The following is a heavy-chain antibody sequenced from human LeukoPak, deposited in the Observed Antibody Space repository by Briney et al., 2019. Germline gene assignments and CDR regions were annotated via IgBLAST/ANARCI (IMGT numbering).Heavy chain of an antibody. J-gene: IGHJ6*03. V-gene: IGHV4-34*01. CDR3: TGDTPRAATFYYYYYNNTDV. D-gene: IGHD2-15*01. CDR2: INHSGST. Sequence: SETLSLTCAVYGGSFSGYYWSWIRRPPGKGLEWVSQINHSGSTNYNPSLKSRVAISVETTKNKFSCKLNSATGAVTAVYYSTGDTPRAATFYYYYYNNTDVSGKRNTVSASS. CDR1: GGSFSGYY.